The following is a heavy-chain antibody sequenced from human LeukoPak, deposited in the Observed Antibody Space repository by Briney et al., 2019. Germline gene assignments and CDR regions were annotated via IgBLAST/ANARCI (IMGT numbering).Heavy chain of an antibody. D-gene: IGHD6-19*01. J-gene: IGHJ4*02. CDR2: MNSKSGGT. CDR3: TRLRDSSSPGDFDF. Sequence: ASVKISCTASGYTFIGNYLHWVRQATGQGLEWMGWMNSKSGGTNYPPKFQGRVHMNSDMSISTAYMELIRLKSDDTAVYYCTRLRDSSSPGDFDFWGQGTLVTVSS. CDR1: GYTFIGNY. V-gene: IGHV1-2*02.